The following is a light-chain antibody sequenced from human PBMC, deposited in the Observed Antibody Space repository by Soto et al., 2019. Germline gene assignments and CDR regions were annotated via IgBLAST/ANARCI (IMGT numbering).Light chain of an antibody. CDR1: QSISSY. Sequence: DIQMTQSPSSLSESVGDRVTNTCRASQSISSYLNWYQQKPGKAPKLLIYAASSLQSGVPSRFSGSGSGTDFTLTISSLQPEDFATYYCQQSYSTPPSFGQGTKLEIK. CDR2: AAS. J-gene: IGKJ2*01. CDR3: QQSYSTPPS. V-gene: IGKV1-39*01.